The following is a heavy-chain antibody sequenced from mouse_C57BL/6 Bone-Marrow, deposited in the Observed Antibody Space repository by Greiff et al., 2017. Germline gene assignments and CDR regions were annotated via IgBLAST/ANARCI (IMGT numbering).Heavy chain of an antibody. CDR1: GFTFNTYA. J-gene: IGHJ1*03. V-gene: IGHV10-3*01. D-gene: IGHD1-1*01. Sequence: DVKLVESGGGLVQPKGSLKLSCAASGFTFNTYAMHWVRQAPGKGLEWVARIRSKSSNYATYYADSVKDRFTISRDDSQSMLYLQMNNLKTEDTAMYYCVRGGITTVVDWYFDVWGTGTTVTVSS. CDR2: IRSKSSNYAT. CDR3: VRGGITTVVDWYFDV.